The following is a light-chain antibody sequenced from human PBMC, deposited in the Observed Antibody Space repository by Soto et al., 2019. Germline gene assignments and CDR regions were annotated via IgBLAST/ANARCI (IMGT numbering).Light chain of an antibody. CDR3: QSYDSSLYVV. CDR2: GNT. J-gene: IGLJ2*01. CDR1: SSNIGAGYD. V-gene: IGLV1-40*01. Sequence: QSVLTQPPSVSGAPGQRVTISCTGRSSNIGAGYDVHWYQHLPGTAPKLLIYGNTNRPSGVPDRFSGSTSGSSASLAITGLQAEDEADYYCQSYDSSLYVVFGGGTKLTVL.